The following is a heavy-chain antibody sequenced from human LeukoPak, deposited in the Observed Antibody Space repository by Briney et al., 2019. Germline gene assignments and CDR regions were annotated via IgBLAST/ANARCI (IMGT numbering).Heavy chain of an antibody. V-gene: IGHV4-39*07. Sequence: SETLSLTCTVSGGSISSSSHYWGWIRQPPGKGLEWIGSMYYRGSTYHNPSLKSRVTISVDTSKNQFSLKLSSVTAADTAVYYCATTTIRLGDWGQGTLVTVSS. J-gene: IGHJ4*02. CDR2: MYYRGST. CDR1: GGSISSSSHY. D-gene: IGHD1-26*01. CDR3: ATTTIRLGD.